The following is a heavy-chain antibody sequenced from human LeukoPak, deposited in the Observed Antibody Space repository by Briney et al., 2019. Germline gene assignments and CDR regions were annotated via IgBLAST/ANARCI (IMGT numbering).Heavy chain of an antibody. J-gene: IGHJ6*03. V-gene: IGHV1-69*06. CDR3: ARVPRAMVTGYYYYYMDV. CDR2: IIPIFGTA. CDR1: GGTFSSYA. D-gene: IGHD5-18*01. Sequence: GASVKVSCKASGGTFSSYAISWVRQAPGQGLEWMGGIIPIFGTANYAQKFQGRVTITADKSTSTAYMELSSLRSEDTAVYYCARVPRAMVTGYYYYYMDVWGKGTTVTVSS.